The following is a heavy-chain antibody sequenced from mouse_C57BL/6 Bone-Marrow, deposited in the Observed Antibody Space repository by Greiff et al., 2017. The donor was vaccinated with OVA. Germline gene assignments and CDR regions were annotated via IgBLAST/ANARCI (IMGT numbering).Heavy chain of an antibody. Sequence: EVQLQQSGPVLVKPGASVKMSCKASGYTFTDYYMNWVKQSHGKSLEWIGVINPYNGGTSYNQKFKGKATLTVDKSSSTAYMELNSLTSEDSAVYYCARSGITTVVVGDYFDYWGQGTTLTVSS. D-gene: IGHD1-1*01. CDR3: ARSGITTVVVGDYFDY. J-gene: IGHJ2*01. CDR2: INPYNGGT. CDR1: GYTFTDYY. V-gene: IGHV1-19*01.